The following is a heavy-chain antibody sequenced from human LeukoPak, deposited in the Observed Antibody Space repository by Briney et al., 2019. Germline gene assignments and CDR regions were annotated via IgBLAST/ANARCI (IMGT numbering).Heavy chain of an antibody. D-gene: IGHD2-2*01. J-gene: IGHJ4*02. CDR1: GFTVSSNY. Sequence: GGSLRLSCAASGFTVSSNYMSWVRQAPGKGLEWVSVIYSGGSTYYADSVKGRFTISRDNSKNTLYLQMNSLRAEDTAVYYCAREHQLLYFDYWGQGTLVTVSS. CDR3: AREHQLLYFDY. CDR2: IYSGGST. V-gene: IGHV3-66*02.